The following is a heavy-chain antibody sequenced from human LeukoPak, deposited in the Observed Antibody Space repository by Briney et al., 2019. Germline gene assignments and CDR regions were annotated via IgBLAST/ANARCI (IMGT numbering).Heavy chain of an antibody. CDR2: ISGSGGST. CDR3: AKAQMGSSGWYEDGLLPYYFDY. J-gene: IGHJ4*02. V-gene: IGHV3-23*01. D-gene: IGHD6-19*01. Sequence: GGSLRLSCAASGFTFSSYAMSWVRQAPGKGLEWVSVISGSGGSTYYADSVKGRFTISRDNSKNTLYLQMNSLRAEDTAVYYCAKAQMGSSGWYEDGLLPYYFDYWGQGTLVTVSS. CDR1: GFTFSSYA.